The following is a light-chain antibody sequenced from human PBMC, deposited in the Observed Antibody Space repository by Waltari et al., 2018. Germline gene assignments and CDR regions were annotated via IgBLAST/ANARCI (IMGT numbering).Light chain of an antibody. V-gene: IGLV2-14*01. Sequence: QSALTQPASVSASPGQSITLSCPGTSTDIGVSAYFPWYQHHPGKAPKLIIYEVSNRPSGIFNRFSGSKSANTASLTISGLQAEDEADYYCASYTSAGILVFGGGTKMNVL. CDR2: EVS. J-gene: IGLJ3*02. CDR3: ASYTSAGILV. CDR1: STDIGVSAY.